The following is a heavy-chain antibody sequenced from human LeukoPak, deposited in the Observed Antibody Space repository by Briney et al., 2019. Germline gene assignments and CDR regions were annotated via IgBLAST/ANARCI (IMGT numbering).Heavy chain of an antibody. D-gene: IGHD2-21*02. J-gene: IGHJ5*02. CDR3: ARVCGGDCYPLGFDP. Sequence: SETLSLTCTVSGGSISSGGYYWSWIRQHPGKGLEWIGYIYYSGSTYYNPSLKSRVTISVDTSKNQFSLKVRSVTAADTAVYYCARVCGGDCYPLGFDPWGQGTLVTVSS. CDR2: IYYSGST. CDR1: GGSISSGGYY. V-gene: IGHV4-31*03.